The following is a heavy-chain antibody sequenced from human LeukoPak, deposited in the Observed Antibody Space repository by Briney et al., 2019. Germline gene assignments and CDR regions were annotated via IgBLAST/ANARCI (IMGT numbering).Heavy chain of an antibody. V-gene: IGHV4-39*01. CDR2: IYYSGST. CDR1: GGSISSSSYY. CDR3: ARRTGSGNYDWYFDL. Sequence: SETLSLTCTVSGGSISSSSYYWGWIRQPPGKGLEWIGSIYYSGSTYYNPSLKSRVTISVYTSKNQFSLKLSSVTAADTAVYYCARRTGSGNYDWYFDLWGRGTLVTVSS. D-gene: IGHD4-11*01. J-gene: IGHJ2*01.